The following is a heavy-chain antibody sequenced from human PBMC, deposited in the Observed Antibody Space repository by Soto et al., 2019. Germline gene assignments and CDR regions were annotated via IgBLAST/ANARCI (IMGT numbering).Heavy chain of an antibody. CDR1: GYTFTSYD. V-gene: IGHV1-18*01. J-gene: IGHJ4*02. CDR2: ISAYNGNT. CDR3: ARDPPRYSGYALSGYSSGPAFDY. D-gene: IGHD5-12*01. Sequence: GASVKVSCKASGYTFTSYDISWVRQAPGQGLEWMGWISAYNGNTNYAQKLQGRVTMTTDTSTSKAYMELRSLRSDDTAVYYCARDPPRYSGYALSGYSSGPAFDYWGQGTLVTVSS.